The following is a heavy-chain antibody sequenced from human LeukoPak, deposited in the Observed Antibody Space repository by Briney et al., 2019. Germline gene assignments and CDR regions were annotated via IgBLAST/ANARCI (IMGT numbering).Heavy chain of an antibody. D-gene: IGHD1-1*01. Sequence: SETLSLTCAVYGGSFSGYYWSWIRQPPGKGLEWIGEINHSGSTNYNPSLKSRATISVDTSRNQFSLKLSSVTAADTAVYYCARVGKFTAGYWGQGTLVTVSS. CDR2: INHSGST. J-gene: IGHJ4*02. CDR1: GGSFSGYY. CDR3: ARVGKFTAGY. V-gene: IGHV4-34*01.